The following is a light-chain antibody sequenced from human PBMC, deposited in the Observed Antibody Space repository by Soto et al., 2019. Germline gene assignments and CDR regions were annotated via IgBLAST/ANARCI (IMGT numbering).Light chain of an antibody. V-gene: IGKV3-11*01. Sequence: VFTHSPVTLSFSPFKKATLSCKASQSIANSLGLFQQKPGQAPRLLIDDAFNRATGIPASFTGSGSGSDFTLTISSLEPEDFGVYYCRQRYNWPVTFGGGTKGDIK. CDR1: QSIANS. J-gene: IGKJ4*01. CDR2: DAF. CDR3: RQRYNWPVT.